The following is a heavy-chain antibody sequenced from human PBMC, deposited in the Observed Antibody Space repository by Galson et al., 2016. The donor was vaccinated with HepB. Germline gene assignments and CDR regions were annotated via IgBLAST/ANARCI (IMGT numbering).Heavy chain of an antibody. CDR3: ARSISRTNGPPFDY. D-gene: IGHD1-20*01. CDR1: GFTFRNYG. CDR2: IRYDGGEE. J-gene: IGHJ4*02. V-gene: IGHV3-33*01. Sequence: SLRLSCAASGFTFRNYGMHWVRQAPGKGLEWVALIRYDGGEEYYADSVKGRFTIASENSKNTLYLHMNSLRAEDTAVYYCARSISRTNGPPFDYWGQGTLVTVSS.